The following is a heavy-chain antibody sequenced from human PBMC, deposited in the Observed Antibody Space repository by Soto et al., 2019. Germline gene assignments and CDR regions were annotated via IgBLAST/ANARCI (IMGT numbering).Heavy chain of an antibody. Sequence: PGGSLRLSCAASGFTFSSYDMHWVRQATGKGLEWVSAIGTAGDPYYPGSVKGRFTISRENAKNSLYLQMNSLRAGDTAVYYCARMNRGYCSSTSCAPGAFDIWGQGTMVTVSS. J-gene: IGHJ3*02. D-gene: IGHD2-2*01. CDR1: GFTFSSYD. CDR3: ARMNRGYCSSTSCAPGAFDI. V-gene: IGHV3-13*05. CDR2: IGTAGDP.